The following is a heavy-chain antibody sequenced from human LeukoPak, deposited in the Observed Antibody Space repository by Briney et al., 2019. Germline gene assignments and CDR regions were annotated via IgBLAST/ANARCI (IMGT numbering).Heavy chain of an antibody. CDR2: IYYSGST. CDR1: GGSISSSSYY. CDR3: ARVLLWFGELIDY. J-gene: IGHJ4*02. D-gene: IGHD3-10*01. V-gene: IGHV4-39*07. Sequence: SETLPLTCTVSGGSISSSSYYWGWIRQPPGKGLEWIGSIYYSGSTYYNPSLKSRVTISVDTSKNQFSLKLSSVTASDTAVYYCARVLLWFGELIDYWGQGTLVTVSS.